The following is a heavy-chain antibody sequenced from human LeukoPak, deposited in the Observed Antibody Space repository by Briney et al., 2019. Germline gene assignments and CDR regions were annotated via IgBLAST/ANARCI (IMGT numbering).Heavy chain of an antibody. CDR3: ALESYRSSSGRVDY. CDR2: INHSGST. V-gene: IGHV4-34*01. Sequence: PSETLSLTCAVYGGSFSGYYWSWIRQPPGKGLEWIGEINHSGSTNYNPSLKSRVTISVDTSKNQFSLKLSSVTAADTAVYYCALESYRSSSGRVDYWGQGTVVTVSS. CDR1: GGSFSGYY. J-gene: IGHJ4*02. D-gene: IGHD6-6*01.